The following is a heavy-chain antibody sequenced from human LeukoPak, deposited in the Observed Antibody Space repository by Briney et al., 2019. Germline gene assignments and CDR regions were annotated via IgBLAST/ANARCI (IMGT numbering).Heavy chain of an antibody. V-gene: IGHV3-23*01. CDR1: GFTFSSYA. Sequence: GGSLRLSCAASGFTFSSYAMSWVRQAPGKGLEWVSAISGSGGSTYYAGSVKGRFTISRDNSKNTLYLQMNSLRAEDTAVYYCAKGQLDGDYFDYWGQGTLVTVSS. CDR3: AKGQLDGDYFDY. D-gene: IGHD6-6*01. CDR2: ISGSGGST. J-gene: IGHJ4*02.